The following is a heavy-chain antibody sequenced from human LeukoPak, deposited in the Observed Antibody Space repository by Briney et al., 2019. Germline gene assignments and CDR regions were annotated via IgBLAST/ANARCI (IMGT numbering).Heavy chain of an antibody. CDR2: IDTVGNT. CDR3: IRIRTGEHQYGMDV. D-gene: IGHD7-27*01. J-gene: IGHJ6*02. CDR1: GFTFSSYD. Sequence: PGGSLRLSCAASGFTFSSYDMHWVCQATGKGLEWVSAIDTVGNTYYADSVKGRFTISRENTWNSLYLQMNSLRDGDTAVYYCIRIRTGEHQYGMDVWGQGTTVTVSS. V-gene: IGHV3-13*01.